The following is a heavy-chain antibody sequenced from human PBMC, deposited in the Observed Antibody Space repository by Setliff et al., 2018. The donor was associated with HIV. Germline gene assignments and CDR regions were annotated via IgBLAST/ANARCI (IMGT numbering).Heavy chain of an antibody. V-gene: IGHV4-38-2*02. Sequence: SETLSLTCTVSGGSITGYYWSWIRQPPGKGLEWIGSIYHSGITYYNSSLKSRVTISVDTSNNQISLRLSSVTAADTAMYYCVRDDYGYNGKGFDYWGPGTLVTVSS. CDR1: GGSITGYY. CDR3: VRDDYGYNGKGFDY. CDR2: IYHSGIT. D-gene: IGHD4-17*01. J-gene: IGHJ4*02.